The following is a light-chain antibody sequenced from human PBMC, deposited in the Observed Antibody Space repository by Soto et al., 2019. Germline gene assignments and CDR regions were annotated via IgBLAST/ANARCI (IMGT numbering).Light chain of an antibody. V-gene: IGLV2-14*01. J-gene: IGLJ1*01. CDR2: DVS. CDR1: SSDVGGYNY. CDR3: SSYTSSGTYV. Sequence: QSALAQPASVSGSPGQSITISCTGTSSDVGGYNYVSWYQQHPGKAPQSMIYDVSNRPSGVSYRFSASKSGNTASLTISWLQAEDEADYFCSSYTSSGTYVFGTGTKLTVL.